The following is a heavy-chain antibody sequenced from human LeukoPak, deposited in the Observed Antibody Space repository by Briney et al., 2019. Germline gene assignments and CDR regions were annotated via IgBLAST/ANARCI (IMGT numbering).Heavy chain of an antibody. Sequence: GPVKVSCKASEYTFTGYYMHWVRQAPGQGLEWMGWINPNSGFTNYAQNFQGRVTMTSDTSISTAYMELSRLRSDDTAVYYCARGPDTSGYYPFDYWGQGTLVAVSS. CDR3: ARGPDTSGYYPFDY. J-gene: IGHJ4*02. CDR2: INPNSGFT. CDR1: EYTFTGYY. V-gene: IGHV1-2*02. D-gene: IGHD3-22*01.